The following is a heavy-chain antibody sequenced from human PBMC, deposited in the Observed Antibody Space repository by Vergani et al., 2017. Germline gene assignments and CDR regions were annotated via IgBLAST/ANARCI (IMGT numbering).Heavy chain of an antibody. CDR2: IYFIGST. D-gene: IGHD2/OR15-2a*01. Sequence: QLQLQESGPGLVKPSETLSLTCTVSGGSISSSSYYWGWIRQPPGKGLEWIGSIYFIGSTYYNPSLKSLVTISVDTSKNQLSLKLSSVTAADTAVYDCARRGAIYGYFDHWGQGTQVTVSS. CDR3: ARRGAIYGYFDH. V-gene: IGHV4-39*01. CDR1: GGSISSSSYY. J-gene: IGHJ4*02.